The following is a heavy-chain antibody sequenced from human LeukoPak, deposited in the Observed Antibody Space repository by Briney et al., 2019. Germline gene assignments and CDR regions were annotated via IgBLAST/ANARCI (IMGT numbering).Heavy chain of an antibody. CDR2: IYYSGST. Sequence: SETLSPTRTVSGGSISSYYCSWIRQHPGKGLEWIGYIYYSGSTNYNPSLKSRVTISVDTSKNQFSLKLSSVTAADTAVYYCVRGYGLWFGDETALDIWGQGTMVTVSS. J-gene: IGHJ3*02. V-gene: IGHV4-59*01. CDR1: GGSISSYY. D-gene: IGHD3-10*01. CDR3: VRGYGLWFGDETALDI.